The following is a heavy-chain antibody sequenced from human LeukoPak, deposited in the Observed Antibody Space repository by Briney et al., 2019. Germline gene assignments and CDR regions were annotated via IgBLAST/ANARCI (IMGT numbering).Heavy chain of an antibody. CDR3: ARTYCSSTSCRNGYYYMDV. D-gene: IGHD2-2*01. CDR2: IYTSGST. V-gene: IGHV4-4*07. Sequence: SETLSLTCTVSGGSIRSYYWSWIRQPAGKGLAWIGRIYTSGSTNYNPSPKSRVTMSVDTSKNQFSLKLSSVTAADTAVYYCARTYCSSTSCRNGYYYMDVWGKGTTVTVSS. CDR1: GGSIRSYY. J-gene: IGHJ6*03.